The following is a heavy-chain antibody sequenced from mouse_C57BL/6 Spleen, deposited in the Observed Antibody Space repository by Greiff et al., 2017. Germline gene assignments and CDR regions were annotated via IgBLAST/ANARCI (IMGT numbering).Heavy chain of an antibody. V-gene: IGHV14-4*01. D-gene: IGHD4-1*01. CDR1: GFNIKDDY. Sequence: EVQRVESGAELVRPGASVKLSCTASGFNIKDDYMHWVKQRPEQGLEWIGWIDPENGDTEYASKFQGKATITADTSSNTAYLQLSSLTSEDTAVYYCTTRLGPYWGQGTLVTVSA. J-gene: IGHJ3*01. CDR3: TTRLGPY. CDR2: IDPENGDT.